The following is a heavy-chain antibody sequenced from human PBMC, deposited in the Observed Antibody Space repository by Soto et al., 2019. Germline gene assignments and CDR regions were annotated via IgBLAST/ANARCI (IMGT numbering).Heavy chain of an antibody. CDR3: AREDVGYCGESTCFVFDS. D-gene: IGHD2-21*01. CDR2: ITPILDTP. Sequence: QVHLVQSGAEVKKPGSSVKVSCKASGGIFNNYAFSWVRQAPGQGLEWMGGITPILDTPTYAQRFQDRVAITADASTTTVYMELGRLRSEDTAVYFCAREDVGYCGESTCFVFDSWGQGTMVIVSS. J-gene: IGHJ4*02. V-gene: IGHV1-69*01. CDR1: GGIFNNYA.